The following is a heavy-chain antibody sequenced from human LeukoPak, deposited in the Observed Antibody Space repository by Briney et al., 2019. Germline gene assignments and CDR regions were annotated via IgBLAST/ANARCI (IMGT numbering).Heavy chain of an antibody. Sequence: ASVKVSCKASGYTFTNYAIHWVRQAPGQRLEWMGQINGGLENTKYSQTFQGRVTITRDIAATTAYMELSSLRSEDTAVYYCARAEVLLSFGHNKHCLDVWGQGATVTVSS. D-gene: IGHD3-10*01. J-gene: IGHJ6*02. CDR1: GYTFTNYA. CDR2: INGGLENT. CDR3: ARAEVLLSFGHNKHCLDV. V-gene: IGHV1-3*01.